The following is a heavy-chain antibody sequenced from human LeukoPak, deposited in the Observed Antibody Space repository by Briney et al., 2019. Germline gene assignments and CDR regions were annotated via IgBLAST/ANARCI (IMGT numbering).Heavy chain of an antibody. CDR1: GFTFSNYW. D-gene: IGHD3-10*01. CDR3: AKEDHYYGSGSYPDY. V-gene: IGHV3-23*01. J-gene: IGHJ4*02. Sequence: PGGSLRLSCVASGFTFSNYWMHWVRQAPGKGLEWVSAISGSGGSTYYADSVKGRFTISRDNSKNTLYLQMNSLRAEDTAVYYCAKEDHYYGSGSYPDYWGQGTLVTVSS. CDR2: ISGSGGST.